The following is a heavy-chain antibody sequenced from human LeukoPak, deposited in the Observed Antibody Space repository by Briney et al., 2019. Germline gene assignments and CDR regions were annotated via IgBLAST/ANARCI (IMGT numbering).Heavy chain of an antibody. CDR3: VRSDWFDP. J-gene: IGHJ5*02. V-gene: IGHV3-74*03. CDR2: IKSDGSST. CDR1: GFTFSGSW. Sequence: PGGSLRLSCAGSGFTFSGSWMHWVRQAPGKGLVWVSRIKSDGSSTTYADSVKGRFTVSRDNAKNTLYLQMNSLRVEDTAVYYCVRSDWFDPWGQRTLVTVPS.